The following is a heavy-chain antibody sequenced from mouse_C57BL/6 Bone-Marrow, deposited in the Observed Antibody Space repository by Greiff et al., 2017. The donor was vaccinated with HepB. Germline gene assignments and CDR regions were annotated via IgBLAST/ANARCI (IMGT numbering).Heavy chain of an antibody. Sequence: QVQLQQSGAELVRPGASVKLSCKASGYTFTDYYINWVKQRPGQGLEWIARIYPGSGNTYYNEKFKGKATLTAEKSSSTAYMQLSSLTSEDSAVYFCARVRGGSSAWVAYWGQGTLVTVSA. CDR2: IYPGSGNT. CDR3: ARVRGGSSAWVAY. CDR1: GYTFTDYY. D-gene: IGHD1-3*01. J-gene: IGHJ3*01. V-gene: IGHV1-76*01.